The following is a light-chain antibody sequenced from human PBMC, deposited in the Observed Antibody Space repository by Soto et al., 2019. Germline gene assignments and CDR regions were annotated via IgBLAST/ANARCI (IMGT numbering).Light chain of an antibody. CDR2: GAS. CDR1: QSVSSN. Sequence: EIVMTQSPATLSVSPGERATLSCRASQSVSSNLAWYQQKPGQAPRVLIYGASTRATGIPARFSGSGSGTGFTLTISSLQSEDFAVYYWQQYNNWPPLTLGQGTKVEMK. J-gene: IGKJ1*01. V-gene: IGKV3-15*01. CDR3: QQYNNWPPLT.